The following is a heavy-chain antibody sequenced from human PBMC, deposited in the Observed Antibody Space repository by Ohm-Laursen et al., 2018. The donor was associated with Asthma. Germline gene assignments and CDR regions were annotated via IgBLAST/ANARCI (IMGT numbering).Heavy chain of an antibody. CDR1: GFTFSSYA. J-gene: IGHJ4*02. Sequence: SLRLSCAASGFTFSSYAIHWVRQAPGKGLEYVSVISSNGVNANYADSVKGRFTISRDNSKNTLYLQMSGLRPDDTAVYYCVKLPYWGQGTLVTVSS. CDR3: VKLPY. CDR2: ISSNGVNA. V-gene: IGHV3-64D*08.